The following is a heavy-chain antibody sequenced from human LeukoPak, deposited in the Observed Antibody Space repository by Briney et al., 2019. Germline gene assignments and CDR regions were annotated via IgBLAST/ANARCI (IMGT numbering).Heavy chain of an antibody. Sequence: PGGSLRLSCAASGFTFSSYGMHWVRQAPGKGLDWVAVISYDGSNKYYADSVKGRFTISRDNSKNTLYLQMNSLRAEDTAVYYCEKDPKYYDILTGYYRDYYYYGIDVWGQGTTVTVSS. V-gene: IGHV3-30*18. CDR1: GFTFSSYG. J-gene: IGHJ6*02. CDR2: ISYDGSNK. CDR3: EKDPKYYDILTGYYRDYYYYGIDV. D-gene: IGHD3-9*01.